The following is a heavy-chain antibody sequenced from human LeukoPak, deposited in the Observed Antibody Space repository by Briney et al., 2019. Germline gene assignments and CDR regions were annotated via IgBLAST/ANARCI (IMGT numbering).Heavy chain of an antibody. CDR3: ARVRDKSGYYSRNKNAFDI. J-gene: IGHJ3*02. CDR2: ISSSSTI. V-gene: IGHV3-48*01. CDR1: GFTFSSYS. D-gene: IGHD3-3*01. Sequence: GGSLRLSCAASGFTFSSYSMNWVRQAPGKGLEWVSYISSSSTIYYADSVKGRFTISRDNAKNSLYLQMNSLRAEDTAVYYCARVRDKSGYYSRNKNAFDIWGQGTMVTVSS.